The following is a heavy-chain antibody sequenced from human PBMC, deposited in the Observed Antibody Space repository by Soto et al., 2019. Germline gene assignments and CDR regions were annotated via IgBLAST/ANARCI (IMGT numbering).Heavy chain of an antibody. Sequence: QVQLQESGPGLVKPSGTLSLTCAVSSGSISSSNWWGWVRQPPGKGLEWIGDIYHSGRPNYNPSLKRRVTISVDKSKNQFSLKLSSVTAADTAVYYCARASGQAVAGAFFDYWGQGTLITVSS. D-gene: IGHD6-19*01. J-gene: IGHJ4*02. CDR2: IYHSGRP. CDR3: ARASGQAVAGAFFDY. CDR1: SGSISSSNW. V-gene: IGHV4-4*02.